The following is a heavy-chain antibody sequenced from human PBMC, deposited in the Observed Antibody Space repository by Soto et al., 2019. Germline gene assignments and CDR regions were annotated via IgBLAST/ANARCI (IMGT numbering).Heavy chain of an antibody. CDR2: IYYSGSP. D-gene: IGHD6-6*01. Sequence: QVQLQESGPGLVKPSQTLSLTCTVSGGSISSGGYFWSWIRQHPGKGLEWIGFIYYSGSPYYNPSLKSRVTISVDTSKNQFSLKLSSVTAAATAVYYCAREGAAPYYYYGMDVWGQGTTVTVSS. CDR3: AREGAAPYYYYGMDV. V-gene: IGHV4-31*03. CDR1: GGSISSGGYF. J-gene: IGHJ6*02.